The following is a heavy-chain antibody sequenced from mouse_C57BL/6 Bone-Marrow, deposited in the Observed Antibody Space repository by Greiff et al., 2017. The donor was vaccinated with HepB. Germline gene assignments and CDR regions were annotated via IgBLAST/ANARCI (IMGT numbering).Heavy chain of an antibody. D-gene: IGHD2-4*01. J-gene: IGHJ1*03. V-gene: IGHV5-9*01. CDR2: ISGGGGNT. CDR1: GFTFSSYT. Sequence: EVQGVESGGGLVKPGGSLKLSCAASGFTFSSYTMSWVRQTPEKRLEWVATISGGGGNTYYPDSVKGRFTISRDNAKNTLYPQMSSLRSEDTALYYCARHDYDYDGNWYFDVWGTGTTVTVSS. CDR3: ARHDYDYDGNWYFDV.